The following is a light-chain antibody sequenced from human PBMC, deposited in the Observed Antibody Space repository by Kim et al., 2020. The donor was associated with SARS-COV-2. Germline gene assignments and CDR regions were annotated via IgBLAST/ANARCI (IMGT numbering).Light chain of an antibody. V-gene: IGLV2-11*01. J-gene: IGLJ2*01. CDR2: DVS. CDR3: CSYAGSYKGV. CDR1: SSDVGGYNY. Sequence: GQSVTISCTGTSSDVGGYNYVSWYQQHPGKAPKLMIYDVSKRPSGVPDRFSGSKSGNPASLTISGLQAEDEADYYCCSYAGSYKGVFGGGTQLTVL.